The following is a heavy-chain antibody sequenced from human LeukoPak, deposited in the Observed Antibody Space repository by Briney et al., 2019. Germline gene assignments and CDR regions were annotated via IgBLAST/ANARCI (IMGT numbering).Heavy chain of an antibody. CDR2: INPSGGST. Sequence: ASVKVSCKASGYTFTSYYMHWVRQAPGQGLEWMGIINPSGGSTSYAQKFQGRVTMTRDTSTSTVYMELGSLRSEDTAVYYCARDGDYYGSGRLSYLFDYWGQGTLVTVSS. D-gene: IGHD3-10*01. V-gene: IGHV1-46*01. J-gene: IGHJ4*02. CDR3: ARDGDYYGSGRLSYLFDY. CDR1: GYTFTSYY.